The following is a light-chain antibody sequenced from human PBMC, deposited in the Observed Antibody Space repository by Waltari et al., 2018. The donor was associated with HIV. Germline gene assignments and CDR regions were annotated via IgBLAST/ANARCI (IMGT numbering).Light chain of an antibody. CDR1: HDISTY. V-gene: IGKV1-33*01. Sequence: IQLTQSPSSLSVSVGDRVTLTCQASHDISTYLNWYQQKDGKAPKLLIFDGSNLETGAPSRFSGRGAGTDFTLTISSLQPDDFATYYCQQYNSYSRTFGQGTKLEIK. CDR3: QQYNSYSRT. J-gene: IGKJ2*01. CDR2: DGS.